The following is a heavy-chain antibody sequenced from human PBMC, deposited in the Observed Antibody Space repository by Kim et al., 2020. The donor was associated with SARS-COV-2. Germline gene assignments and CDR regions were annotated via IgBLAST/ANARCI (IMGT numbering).Heavy chain of an antibody. J-gene: IGHJ5*02. V-gene: IGHV4-31*03. D-gene: IGHD5-12*01. CDR3: ASYSGYEGDWWFDP. CDR2: IYYSGST. CDR1: GGSISSGGYY. Sequence: SETLSLTCTVSGGSISSGGYYWSWIRQHPGKGLEWIGYIYYSGSTYYNPSLKSRVTISVDTSKNQFSLKLSSVTAADTAVYYCASYSGYEGDWWFDPWGQGTLVTVSS.